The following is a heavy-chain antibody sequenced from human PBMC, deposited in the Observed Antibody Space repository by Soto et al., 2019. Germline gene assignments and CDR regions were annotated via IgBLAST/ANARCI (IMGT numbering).Heavy chain of an antibody. CDR2: IYYSGST. J-gene: IGHJ6*02. D-gene: IGHD2-15*01. CDR1: GGSISSSYCY. V-gene: IGHV4-39*01. CDR3: TRGWPSTNSYYGMDV. Sequence: QLQLQESGPGLVKPSETLSLTCTVSGGSISSSYCYWGWIRQPPGEGLEWIGIIYYSGSTYYNPSLKSRVTISVDTSKNQFSLKLSSVTAADTAVYYCTRGWPSTNSYYGMDVWGQGTTVTVSS.